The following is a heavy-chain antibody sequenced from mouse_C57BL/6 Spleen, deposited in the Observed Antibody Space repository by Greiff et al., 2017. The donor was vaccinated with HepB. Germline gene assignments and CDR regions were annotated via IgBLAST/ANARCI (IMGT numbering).Heavy chain of an antibody. CDR2: IYPGSGNT. J-gene: IGHJ2*01. V-gene: IGHV1-76*01. D-gene: IGHD1-1*02. CDR1: GYTFTDYY. Sequence: QVHVKQSGAELVRPGASVKLSCKASGYTFTDYYINWVKQRPGQGLEWIARIYPGSGNTYYNEKFKGKATLTAEKSSSTAYMQLSSLTSEDSAVYFCARGGKGGYYFDYWGQGTTLTVSS. CDR3: ARGGKGGYYFDY.